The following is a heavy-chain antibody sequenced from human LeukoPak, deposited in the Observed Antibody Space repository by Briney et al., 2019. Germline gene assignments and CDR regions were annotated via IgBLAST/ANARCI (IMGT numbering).Heavy chain of an antibody. CDR3: ATNKDWAEAD. CDR2: IYYRGDI. CDR1: DGSIRTYY. Sequence: PSETLSLTCSVSDGSIRTYYWSWIRQSPGQGLEWIGNIYYRGDINYNPSLKSRVIISIDTSKNQFSLKVTSLTATDTAVYYCATNKDWAEADWGQGTLVIVSS. D-gene: IGHD3/OR15-3a*01. V-gene: IGHV4-59*03. J-gene: IGHJ4*02.